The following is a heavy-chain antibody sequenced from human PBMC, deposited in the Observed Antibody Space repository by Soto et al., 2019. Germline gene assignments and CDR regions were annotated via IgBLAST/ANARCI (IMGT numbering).Heavy chain of an antibody. Sequence: QVQLVQSGAEVKKPGSSVKVSCKASGGTFSSYTISWVRQAPGQGLEWMGRIIPILGIANYAQKFQGRVTITADKSTSTAYMELSSLRSEDTAVYYCARDRSSCSGGSCYYYYYYYMDVWCKGTTVTVSS. V-gene: IGHV1-69*08. D-gene: IGHD2-15*01. J-gene: IGHJ6*03. CDR3: ARDRSSCSGGSCYYYYYYYMDV. CDR2: IIPILGIA. CDR1: GGTFSSYT.